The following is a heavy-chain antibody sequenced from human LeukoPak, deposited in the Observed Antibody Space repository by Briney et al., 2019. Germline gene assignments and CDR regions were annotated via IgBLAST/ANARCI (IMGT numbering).Heavy chain of an antibody. CDR3: AKSVVPYSYGLPYYFDY. D-gene: IGHD5-18*01. CDR2: ISGSGGST. CDR1: GFTFSSYA. Sequence: TGGSLRLSCAASGFTFSSYAMSWVRQAPGKGLEWVSAISGSGGSTYYADSVKGRFTISRDNSKNTLYLQMNSLRAEDTAVYYCAKSVVPYSYGLPYYFDYWGQGTLVTVSS. V-gene: IGHV3-23*01. J-gene: IGHJ4*02.